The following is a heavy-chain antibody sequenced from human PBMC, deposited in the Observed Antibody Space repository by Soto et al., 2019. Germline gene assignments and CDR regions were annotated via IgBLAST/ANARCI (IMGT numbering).Heavy chain of an antibody. V-gene: IGHV1-18*04. D-gene: IGHD3-10*01. CDR2: ISAYNGNT. CDR3: ARLKSYELLWFGPDY. Sequence: GASVKVSCKASGYTFTSYGISWVRQAPGQGLEWTGWISAYNGNTNYAQKLQGRVTMTTDTSTSTAYMELRSLRSDDTAVYYCARLKSYELLWFGPDYWGQGTLVTVSS. J-gene: IGHJ4*02. CDR1: GYTFTSYG.